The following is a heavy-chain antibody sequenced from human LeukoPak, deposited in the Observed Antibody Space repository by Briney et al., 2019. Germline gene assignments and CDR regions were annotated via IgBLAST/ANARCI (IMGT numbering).Heavy chain of an antibody. J-gene: IGHJ4*02. CDR1: GYTFISYG. Sequence: GASVKVSCKASGYTFISYGISWVRQAPGQGLEWMGWISTYNGNTNYAQKFQGRLTMTTDTSTTTAYMELRNLRSDDTAVYYCARDGTTTDDYWGQGTLVTVSS. D-gene: IGHD1-26*01. V-gene: IGHV1-18*01. CDR3: ARDGTTTDDY. CDR2: ISTYNGNT.